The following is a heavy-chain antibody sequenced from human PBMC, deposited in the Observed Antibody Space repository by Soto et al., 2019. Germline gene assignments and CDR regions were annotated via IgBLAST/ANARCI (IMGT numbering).Heavy chain of an antibody. CDR2: VDYAGAT. J-gene: IGHJ4*02. V-gene: IGHV4-39*01. CDR1: GASVTDSRYF. Sequence: PSETLSLTCTVSGASVTDSRYFWGWIRQPPGKGLEWIATVDYAGATYYNSSLNSRVSISVDRSKNQISLRLDSVTAADTAVYYCARLAARRFDYWGQGTLVTVSS. CDR3: ARLAARRFDY. D-gene: IGHD6-6*01.